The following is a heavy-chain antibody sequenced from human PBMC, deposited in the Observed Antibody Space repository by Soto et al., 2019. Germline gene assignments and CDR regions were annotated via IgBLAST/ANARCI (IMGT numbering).Heavy chain of an antibody. V-gene: IGHV4-59*01. CDR3: AREFPLEQGGGYQYSAMEV. D-gene: IGHD1-1*01. Sequence: QVQLQASGPGLVKPSETLSLTCRVSGVSISSYYWSWIRQPPGKRLEWIGYLYNSGSPNYDPSLNIRVTLSLDTSNNQCSLKLTSVTAADSAVYYWAREFPLEQGGGYQYSAMEVWGQGTKVTVSS. CDR2: LYNSGSP. CDR1: GVSISSYY. J-gene: IGHJ6*02.